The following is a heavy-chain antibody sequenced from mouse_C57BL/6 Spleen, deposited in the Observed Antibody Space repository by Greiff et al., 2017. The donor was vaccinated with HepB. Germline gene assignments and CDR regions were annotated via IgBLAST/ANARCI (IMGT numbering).Heavy chain of an antibody. Sequence: EVMLVESGGGLVKPGGSLKLSCAASGFTFSDYGMHWVRQAPEKGLEWVAYISSGSSTIYYADTVKGRFPISRDNAKNTLFLQMTSLRSEDTAMYYCARPQTAQATKAMDYWGQGTSVTVSS. CDR3: ARPQTAQATKAMDY. V-gene: IGHV5-17*01. CDR1: GFTFSDYG. CDR2: ISSGSSTI. D-gene: IGHD3-2*02. J-gene: IGHJ4*01.